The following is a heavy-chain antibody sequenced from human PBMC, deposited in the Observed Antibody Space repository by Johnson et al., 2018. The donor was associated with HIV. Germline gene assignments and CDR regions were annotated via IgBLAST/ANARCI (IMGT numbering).Heavy chain of an antibody. CDR2: ISYDGSNK. V-gene: IGHV3-30-3*01. D-gene: IGHD6-19*01. J-gene: IGHJ3*02. CDR1: GFTFSSYA. Sequence: QVQLVESGGGLVQPGRSLRLSCAASGFTFSSYAMHWVRKAPGKGLEWVAVISYDGSNKYYADSVKGRFTISRDNSKNTLYLQMNSLRAEDTAVYYCAREGPGLSVAGLTDAFDIWGQGTMVTVSS. CDR3: AREGPGLSVAGLTDAFDI.